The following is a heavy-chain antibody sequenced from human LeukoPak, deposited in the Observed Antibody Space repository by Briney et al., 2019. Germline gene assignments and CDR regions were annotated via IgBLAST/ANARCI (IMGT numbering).Heavy chain of an antibody. V-gene: IGHV3-11*04. CDR3: ARVGGGYDSYYYGMDV. CDR2: ISSSSSTI. J-gene: IGHJ6*02. Sequence: GGSLRLSCAASGFTFSDYYMSWIRQAPGKGLEWVSYISSSSSTIYYADSVKGRFTISRDNAKNSLYLQMNSLRAEDTAVYYCARVGGGYDSYYYGMDVWGQGTTVTVSS. D-gene: IGHD5-12*01. CDR1: GFTFSDYY.